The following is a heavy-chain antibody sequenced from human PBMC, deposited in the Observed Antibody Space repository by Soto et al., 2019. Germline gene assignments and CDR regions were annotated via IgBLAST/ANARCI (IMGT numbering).Heavy chain of an antibody. J-gene: IGHJ4*02. D-gene: IGHD2-8*02. CDR1: GWSFSGYY. CDR3: ARDKITGLFDY. CDR2: INHSGST. Sequence: PSETLSLTCAVYGWSFSGYYWTLIRQPPGTGLEWIGEINHSGSTNYNPSLKSRVTISVDTSKNQYSLKLTSVTAADTAVYYCARDKITGLFDYWGQGALVTVSS. V-gene: IGHV4-34*01.